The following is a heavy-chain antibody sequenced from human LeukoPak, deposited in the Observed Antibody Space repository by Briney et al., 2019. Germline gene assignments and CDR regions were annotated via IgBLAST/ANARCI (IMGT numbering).Heavy chain of an antibody. CDR1: GYSISSGYY. CDR3: ARGGPLGDY. V-gene: IGHV4-38-2*01. Sequence: SETLSLTCAVSGYSISSGYYWGWIRQPPGKGLEWIGEINHSGSTNYNPSLKSRVTISVDTSKNQFSLKLSSVTAADTAVYYCARGGPLGDYWGQGTLVTVSS. CDR2: INHSGST. D-gene: IGHD3-16*01. J-gene: IGHJ4*02.